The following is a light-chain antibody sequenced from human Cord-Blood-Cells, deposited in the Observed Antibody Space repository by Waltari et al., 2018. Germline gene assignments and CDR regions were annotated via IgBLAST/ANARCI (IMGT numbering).Light chain of an antibody. V-gene: IGKV3-11*01. CDR3: QQERT. Sequence: ELVLTQSPATLSLSPGERATLSCRASQSVSSYLAWYQQKPGQAPRLLIYDASNRATGIPARFSGSGSGTDFTLTISSLEPEDFAVYYCQQERTFGQGTKLEIK. CDR1: QSVSSY. J-gene: IGKJ2*01. CDR2: DAS.